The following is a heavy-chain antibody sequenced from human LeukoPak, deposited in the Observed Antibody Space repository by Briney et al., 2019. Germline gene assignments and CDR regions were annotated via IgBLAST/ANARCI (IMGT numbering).Heavy chain of an antibody. CDR3: AKPCRSGLSPFDAFDI. Sequence: QSGGSLRLSCAASGFTFSSYAMSWVRQAPGKGLEWVSANSGSGDSTYYADSVKGGFTISRDNSKNTLYLQLNSLRAEDTAIYYCAKPCRSGLSPFDAFDIWGQGTMVTVSS. J-gene: IGHJ3*02. V-gene: IGHV3-23*01. CDR2: NSGSGDST. D-gene: IGHD6-19*01. CDR1: GFTFSSYA.